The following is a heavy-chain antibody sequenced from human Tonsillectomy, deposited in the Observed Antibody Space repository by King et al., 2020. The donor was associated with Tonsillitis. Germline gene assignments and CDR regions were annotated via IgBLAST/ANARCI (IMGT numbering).Heavy chain of an antibody. Sequence: QLVQSGGGLVKPGGSLRLSCAASGFTFINAWMSWVRQAPGKGLEWVGRIKSKTDGGTTDYAAPVKGRFTISRDDSKNTLYLQMNSLKTEDTAVYYCTTPRIGYYDSSGLAYYYYYGMDVWGQGTTVTVSS. CDR3: TTPRIGYYDSSGLAYYYYYGMDV. V-gene: IGHV3-15*01. J-gene: IGHJ6*02. D-gene: IGHD3-22*01. CDR1: GFTFINAW. CDR2: IKSKTDGGTT.